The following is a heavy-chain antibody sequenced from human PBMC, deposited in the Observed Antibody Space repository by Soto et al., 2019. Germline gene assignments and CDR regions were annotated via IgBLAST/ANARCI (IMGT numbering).Heavy chain of an antibody. V-gene: IGHV3-11*01. J-gene: IGHJ3*02. Sequence: GGSLRLSCAASGFTFSDYYMSWIRQAPGKGLEWVSYISSSGSTIYYADSVKGRFTISRDNAKNSLYLQMNSLRAEDTAVYYCARDRSDGPGIFGVVSGLAFDIWGQGTMVTVSS. CDR3: ARDRSDGPGIFGVVSGLAFDI. D-gene: IGHD3-3*01. CDR1: GFTFSDYY. CDR2: ISSSGSTI.